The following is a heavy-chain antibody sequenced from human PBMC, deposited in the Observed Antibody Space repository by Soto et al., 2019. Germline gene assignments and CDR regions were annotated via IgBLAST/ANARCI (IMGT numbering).Heavy chain of an antibody. J-gene: IGHJ5*02. Sequence: VESLITSCKGPGYAFSRYWIVWVLQMPGKGLEWMGITNPGDSDTRYSPSFQGQVTISVDKSISTAYLQWSSLKASDTAMYYCASHVSGNWFDPWGQGTMVTVSS. CDR1: GYAFSRYW. CDR2: TNPGDSDT. D-gene: IGHD1-26*01. V-gene: IGHV5-51*01. CDR3: ASHVSGNWFDP.